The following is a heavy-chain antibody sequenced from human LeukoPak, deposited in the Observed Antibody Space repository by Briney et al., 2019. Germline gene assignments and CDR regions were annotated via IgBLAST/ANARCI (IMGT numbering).Heavy chain of an antibody. CDR1: GGTFSSYA. Sequence: SVKVSCKASGGTFSSYAISWVRQAPGQGLEWMGRIIPIFGTANYAQKFQGRVTITTDESTSTAYMELSSLRSEDAAVYYCARGRYYDSSVYFDYWGQGTLVTVSS. D-gene: IGHD3-22*01. CDR2: IIPIFGTA. CDR3: ARGRYYDSSVYFDY. J-gene: IGHJ4*02. V-gene: IGHV1-69*05.